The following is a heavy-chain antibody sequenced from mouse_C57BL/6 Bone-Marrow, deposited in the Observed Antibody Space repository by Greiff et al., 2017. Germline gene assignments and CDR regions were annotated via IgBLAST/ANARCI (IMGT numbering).Heavy chain of an antibody. Sequence: QVQLQQPGAELVRPGTSVKLSCKASGYTFTSYWMHWVKQRPGQGLEWIGVIDPSDSYTNYNQKFKGKATLTVDKSSSTAYMQLSSLTSEDSAVYYCAREGYGLRRDYWGQGTTLTVSS. D-gene: IGHD2-4*01. CDR2: IDPSDSYT. J-gene: IGHJ2*01. V-gene: IGHV1-59*01. CDR1: GYTFTSYW. CDR3: AREGYGLRRDY.